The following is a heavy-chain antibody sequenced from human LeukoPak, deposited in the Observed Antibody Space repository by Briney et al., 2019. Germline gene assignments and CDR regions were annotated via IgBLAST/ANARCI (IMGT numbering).Heavy chain of an antibody. CDR1: GFTFTTYA. J-gene: IGHJ4*02. CDR2: ISNSGGST. V-gene: IGHV3-23*01. Sequence: GGSLRLSCAASGFTFTTYAMSWVRQAPGWGLEWVSAISNSGGSTYYADSVKGRFTISRDNSKNTLYLQINSLRAEDTAIYYCARRGYGSGSYYFDYWGQGTLVTVSS. D-gene: IGHD3-10*01. CDR3: ARRGYGSGSYYFDY.